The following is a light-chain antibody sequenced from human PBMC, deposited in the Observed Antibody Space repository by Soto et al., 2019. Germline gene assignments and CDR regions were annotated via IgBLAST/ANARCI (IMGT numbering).Light chain of an antibody. Sequence: EIVMTQSPATLSVSPGERATLSCRASQSVSGNLAWYQQKPGQTPRLLIYGASTRATGIPARFSGSGSGTEFTLTISSLQYEDFAIYYWQQYNNWPPITFGQGTRLEIK. V-gene: IGKV3-15*01. CDR3: QQYNNWPPIT. CDR2: GAS. CDR1: QSVSGN. J-gene: IGKJ5*01.